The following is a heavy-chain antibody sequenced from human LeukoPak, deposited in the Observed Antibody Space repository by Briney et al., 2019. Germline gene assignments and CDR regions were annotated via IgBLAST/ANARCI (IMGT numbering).Heavy chain of an antibody. CDR3: AKDRVAVAGLSHYFDY. V-gene: IGHV3-30*04. Sequence: GGSLRLSCAASGFTFSSYAMHWVRQAPGKGLEWVAVISYDGSNKYYADSVKGRFTISRDNSKNTLYLQMNSLRAEDTAVYYCAKDRVAVAGLSHYFDYWGQGTLVTVSS. CDR1: GFTFSSYA. D-gene: IGHD6-19*01. CDR2: ISYDGSNK. J-gene: IGHJ4*02.